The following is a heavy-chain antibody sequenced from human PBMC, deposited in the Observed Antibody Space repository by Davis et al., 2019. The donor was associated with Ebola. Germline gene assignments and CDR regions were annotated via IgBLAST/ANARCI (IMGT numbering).Heavy chain of an antibody. V-gene: IGHV3-11*01. J-gene: IGHJ4*02. CDR2: ISSSGSTI. Sequence: GGSLRLSCAASGFIFSDYYMTWIRQAPGKGLAWVSYISSSGSTIYYADSVKGRFTISRYNPKNSLYLQMNSLRPEDTAVYYCAGQSRGWNDASYEYWGQGTLVTVSS. D-gene: IGHD1-1*01. CDR3: AGQSRGWNDASYEY. CDR1: GFIFSDYY.